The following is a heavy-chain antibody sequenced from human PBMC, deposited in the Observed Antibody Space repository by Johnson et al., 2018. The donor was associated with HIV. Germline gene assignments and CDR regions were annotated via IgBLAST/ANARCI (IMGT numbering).Heavy chain of an antibody. CDR1: GFTFSSYG. J-gene: IGHJ3*02. CDR2: IRYDGSNK. D-gene: IGHD6-13*01. CDR3: AKDPRIAAAGTEGAFDI. V-gene: IGHV3-30*02. Sequence: QVQLVEFGGGVVQPGGSLRLSCAASGFTFSSYGMHWVRPAPGKGLEWVAFIRYDGSNKYYADSVKGRFTISRDNSNNTLYLQMNSLRAGDTAVYYCAKDPRIAAAGTEGAFDIWGQGTMGTVSS.